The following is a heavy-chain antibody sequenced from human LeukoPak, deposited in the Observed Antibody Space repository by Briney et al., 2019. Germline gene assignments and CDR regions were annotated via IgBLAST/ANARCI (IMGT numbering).Heavy chain of an antibody. D-gene: IGHD3-22*01. Sequence: QPGGSLRLSCAASGFTFSSYAMSWVRQAPGKGLECISGFSGSGGSTYYADSVKGRFTISRDNSKNTLFLQMNSLRVEDTALYYCARAYGSSGYYQLPIDYWGQGTLVTVSS. J-gene: IGHJ4*02. V-gene: IGHV3-23*01. CDR1: GFTFSSYA. CDR3: ARAYGSSGYYQLPIDY. CDR2: FSGSGGST.